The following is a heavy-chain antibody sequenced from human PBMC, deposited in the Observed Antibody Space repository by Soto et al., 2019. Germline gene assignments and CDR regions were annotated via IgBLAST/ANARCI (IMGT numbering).Heavy chain of an antibody. CDR3: AKDVYPDFGVVPSDLYDY. Sequence: SETLSLTCAVYGGSFSGYYWSWIRQPPGQGLEWIGEINHSGNTNCNQSLKSRVTISRDNSKNTLYLQMNSLRAEDTAVYYCAKDVYPDFGVVPSDLYDYWGQGTLVTVSS. CDR2: INHSGNT. J-gene: IGHJ4*02. CDR1: GGSFSGYY. V-gene: IGHV4-34*01. D-gene: IGHD3-3*01.